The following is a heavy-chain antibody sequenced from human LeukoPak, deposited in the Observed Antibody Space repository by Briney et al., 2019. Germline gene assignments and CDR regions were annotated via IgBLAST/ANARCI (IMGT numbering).Heavy chain of an antibody. CDR1: GGSISSYY. CDR3: ARFNRRGAFDI. Sequence: SETLSLTCTVSGGSISSYYWSWIRQPPGKGLEWIGEINHSGSTNYNPSLKSRVTISVDTSKNQFSLKLSSVTAADTAVYYCARFNRRGAFDIWGQGTMVTVSS. D-gene: IGHD1-14*01. V-gene: IGHV4-34*01. CDR2: INHSGST. J-gene: IGHJ3*02.